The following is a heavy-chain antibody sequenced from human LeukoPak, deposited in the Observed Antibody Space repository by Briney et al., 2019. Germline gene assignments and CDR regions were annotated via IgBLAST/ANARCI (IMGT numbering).Heavy chain of an antibody. CDR1: GGSISSYY. CDR3: AREVITFGGVIVKGAWYYYYYMDV. Sequence: SETLSLTCTVSGGSISSYYWSWIRQPAGKGLEWIGRIYTSGSTNCNPSLKSRVTMSVDTSENQFSLKLSSVTAADTVVYYCAREVITFGGVIVKGAWYYYYYMDVWGKGTTVTISS. V-gene: IGHV4-4*07. D-gene: IGHD3-16*02. CDR2: IYTSGST. J-gene: IGHJ6*03.